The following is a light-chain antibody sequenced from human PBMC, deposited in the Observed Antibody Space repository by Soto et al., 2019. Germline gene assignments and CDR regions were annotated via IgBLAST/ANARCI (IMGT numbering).Light chain of an antibody. Sequence: IQLTQSPSSLSASVADRVTITCRASQGIGSYLAWYQQKPGEAPKLLIFAASTLQSGVPSRFSGSGSGTDFTLAISSLQAEDFATYYYQQLSTYPSTFGGGTKVDI. J-gene: IGKJ4*01. CDR2: AAS. CDR3: QQLSTYPST. CDR1: QGIGSY. V-gene: IGKV1-9*01.